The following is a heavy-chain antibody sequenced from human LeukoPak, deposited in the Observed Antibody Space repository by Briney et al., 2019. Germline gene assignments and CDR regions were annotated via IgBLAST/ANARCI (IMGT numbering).Heavy chain of an antibody. CDR2: IIPIFGTA. CDR3: AVVVVAVSPYYYYYGMDV. D-gene: IGHD2-15*01. J-gene: IGHJ6*04. Sequence: ASVKVSCKASGGTFSGYAISWVRQAPGQGLEWMGGIIPIFGTANYAQKFQGRVTITAGESTSTAYMELSSLRSEDTAVYYCAVVVVAVSPYYYYYGMDVWGKGTTVTVSS. CDR1: GGTFSGYA. V-gene: IGHV1-69*13.